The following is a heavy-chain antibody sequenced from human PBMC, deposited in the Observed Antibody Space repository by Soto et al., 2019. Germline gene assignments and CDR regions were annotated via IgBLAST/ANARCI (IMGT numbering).Heavy chain of an antibody. CDR1: GYTFSTYA. Sequence: QVQLVQSGAEVKKPGASVKVSCKASGYTFSTYAVQWVRQAPGQSLEWIGWIHAGNGDTKYSQKYHDRVTMTRDTSASTTYMELSSLRSEDTAVYYCARVPRYTSDIVEVPAVMFEDWFVPWGQGTLVTVSS. CDR3: ARVPRYTSDIVEVPAVMFEDWFVP. J-gene: IGHJ5*02. CDR2: IHAGNGDT. V-gene: IGHV1-3*01. D-gene: IGHD2-2*01.